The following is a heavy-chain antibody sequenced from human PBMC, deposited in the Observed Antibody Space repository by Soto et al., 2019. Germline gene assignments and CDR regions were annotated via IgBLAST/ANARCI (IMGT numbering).Heavy chain of an antibody. Sequence: PSETLSLTCTVSGGSISRGGYYWSWIRQHPGKGLEWIGYIYYSGSTYYNPSLKSRVTISVDTSKNQFSLKLSSVTAADTAVYYCARVNDSSGYPDYYYYYGMDVWGQGTTVTVSS. J-gene: IGHJ6*02. D-gene: IGHD3-22*01. V-gene: IGHV4-31*03. CDR3: ARVNDSSGYPDYYYYYGMDV. CDR2: IYYSGST. CDR1: GGSISRGGYY.